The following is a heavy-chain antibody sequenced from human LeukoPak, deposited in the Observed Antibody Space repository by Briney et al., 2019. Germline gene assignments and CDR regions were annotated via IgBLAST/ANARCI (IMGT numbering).Heavy chain of an antibody. D-gene: IGHD3-10*01. CDR3: ARGVTGIYYYYYMDT. V-gene: IGHV1-2*02. Sequence: ASVKVSYKASGYTFTGYYMHWVRQAPGQGLEWMGWINPNSGGTNYAQKFQGRVTMTRDTSISTAYMELSRLSSDDTAVYYCARGVTGIYYYYYMDTWGKGTTVTVSS. CDR1: GYTFTGYY. J-gene: IGHJ6*03. CDR2: INPNSGGT.